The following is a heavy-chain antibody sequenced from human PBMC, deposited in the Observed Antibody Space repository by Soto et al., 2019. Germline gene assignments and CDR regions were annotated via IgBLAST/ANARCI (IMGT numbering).Heavy chain of an antibody. CDR1: GFVFKNFG. V-gene: IGHV3-30*18. CDR3: AKERSAGCGGDCPLDS. CDR2: TSYDGSET. J-gene: IGHJ4*02. Sequence: QVQLVESGGGVVQPGRSLRLSCVASGFVFKNFGMHWVRQAPGEGLEWLTVTSYDGSETFYADSVKGRFTVSRDNSKNTLYLQINSPPVGDTAVYYCAKERSAGCGGDCPLDSWGQGSPVTVSS. D-gene: IGHD2-21*02.